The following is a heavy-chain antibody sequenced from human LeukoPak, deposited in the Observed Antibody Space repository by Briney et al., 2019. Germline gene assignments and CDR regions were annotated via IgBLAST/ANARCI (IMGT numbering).Heavy chain of an antibody. D-gene: IGHD2-8*02. J-gene: IGHJ4*02. CDR2: IDPGDSFT. Sequence: GESLKISCKGSGYSFTTYWISWVRQMPGKGLEWMGRIDPGDSFTKYSPSFQGHVTISVEKSISTAYLQWSSLKASDSAMYYCARDGGGVSSWVSHWGQGTLDTVSS. V-gene: IGHV5-10-1*01. CDR3: ARDGGGVSSWVSH. CDR1: GYSFTTYW.